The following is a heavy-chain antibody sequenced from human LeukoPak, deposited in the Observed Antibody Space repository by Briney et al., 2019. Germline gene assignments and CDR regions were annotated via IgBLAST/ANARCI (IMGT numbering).Heavy chain of an antibody. D-gene: IGHD6-6*01. V-gene: IGHV3-7*01. CDR3: ARLRSSSSVDYYYGMDV. CDR1: GFTFSSYW. J-gene: IGHJ6*02. Sequence: GGSLRLSCAASGFTFSSYWMSWVRQAPGKGLEWVANIKQDGSEKYYVDSVKGRFTISRDNAKNSLYLQMNSLRAEDTAVYYCARLRSSSSVDYYYGMDVWGQGTTVTVSS. CDR2: IKQDGSEK.